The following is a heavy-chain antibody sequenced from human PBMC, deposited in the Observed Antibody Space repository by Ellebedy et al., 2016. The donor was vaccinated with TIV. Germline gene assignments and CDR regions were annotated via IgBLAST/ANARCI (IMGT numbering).Heavy chain of an antibody. D-gene: IGHD3-10*01. CDR3: ARRGTSADWFDP. CDR2: IYPGDSTT. V-gene: IGHV5-51*01. CDR1: GYKFSDYW. Sequence: GESLKISCRASGYKFSDYWIAWVRQTPGKGLELMAMIYPGDSTTKYSPPFLGQVTASVDGRSTAYLQWNSLKASDTAMYYCARRGTSADWFDPWGQGTLVTVSS. J-gene: IGHJ5*02.